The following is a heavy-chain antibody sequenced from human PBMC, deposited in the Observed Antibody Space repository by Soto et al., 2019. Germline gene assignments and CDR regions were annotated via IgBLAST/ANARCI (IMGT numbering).Heavy chain of an antibody. CDR1: GGIFSTYA. Sequence: EVQLLESGGGLVQPGGSLRLSCAASGGIFSTYAMNWVRQAPGKRLEWVSGISVGSGGSTYYLDSVKGRFSISRDNSKNTVYLQMNSLRVEDTAISYCAKDHFTNFPFGDWGQGTLVTVSS. V-gene: IGHV3-23*01. J-gene: IGHJ4*02. D-gene: IGHD7-27*01. CDR2: ISVGSGGST. CDR3: AKDHFTNFPFGD.